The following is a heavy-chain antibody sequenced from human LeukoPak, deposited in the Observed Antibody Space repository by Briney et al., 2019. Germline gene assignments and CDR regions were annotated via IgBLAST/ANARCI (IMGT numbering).Heavy chain of an antibody. J-gene: IGHJ2*01. V-gene: IGHV3-7*01. Sequence: GGSLRLSCAASGFTFSSYAMSWVRQAPGKGLEWVANIKQDGSEKYYVDSVKGRFTISRDNAKNSLYLQMNSLRAEDTAVYYCARAFGYSSSWGRGTLVTVSS. CDR3: ARAFGYSSS. CDR2: IKQDGSEK. D-gene: IGHD6-13*01. CDR1: GFTFSSYA.